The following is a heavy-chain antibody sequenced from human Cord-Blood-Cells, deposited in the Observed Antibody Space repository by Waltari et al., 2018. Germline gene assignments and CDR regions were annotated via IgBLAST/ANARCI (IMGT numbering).Heavy chain of an antibody. CDR3: ARGPYDFWSGSPGWFDP. CDR1: GGTFSTYA. D-gene: IGHD3-3*01. J-gene: IGHJ5*02. CDR2: IIPIFGTA. V-gene: IGHV1-69*06. Sequence: VQLVQSGAEVKKPGSSVKVSCKASGGTFSTYAISWVRQAPGQGLEWMGGIIPIFGTANYAQKFQGRVTITADKSTSTAYMELSSLRSEDTAVYYCARGPYDFWSGSPGWFDPWGQGTLVTVSS.